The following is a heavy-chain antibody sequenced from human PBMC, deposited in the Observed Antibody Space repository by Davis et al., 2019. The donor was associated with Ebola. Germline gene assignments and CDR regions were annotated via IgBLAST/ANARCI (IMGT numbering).Heavy chain of an antibody. CDR2: FNSVGTTT. J-gene: IGHJ4*02. Sequence: GESLKISCVASGFPFGNYWMQWVRQAPGKGLVWVSRFNSVGTTTNYADSVKGRFTMSRDNSKNTLYLEMNDLRGDDTAVYFCGRDTRGIDSWGQGTLVTVAA. V-gene: IGHV3-74*01. CDR1: GFPFGNYW. CDR3: GRDTRGIDS. D-gene: IGHD3-16*01.